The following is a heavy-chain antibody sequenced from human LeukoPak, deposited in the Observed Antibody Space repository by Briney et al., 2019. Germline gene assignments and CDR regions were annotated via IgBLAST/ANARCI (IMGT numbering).Heavy chain of an antibody. J-gene: IGHJ4*02. V-gene: IGHV4-34*01. CDR1: GGSFSGYY. CDR2: INHSGST. CDR3: ARFKPGHDVGDY. Sequence: SETLSLTCAVYGGSFSGYYWSWIRQPPGKGLEWIGEINHSGSTNYNPSLKSRVTISVDTSKNQFSLKLSSVTAADTAVYYCARFKPGHDVGDYWGQGTLVTVSS.